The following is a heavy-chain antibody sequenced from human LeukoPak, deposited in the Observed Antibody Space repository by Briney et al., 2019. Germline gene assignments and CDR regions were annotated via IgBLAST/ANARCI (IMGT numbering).Heavy chain of an antibody. D-gene: IGHD6-19*01. V-gene: IGHV4-38-2*02. CDR2: IYYSGST. CDR1: GYSISSGYY. Sequence: SETLSLTCTVSGYSISSGYYWGWIRQPPGKGLEWIGSIYYSGSTYYNPSLKSRVTISVDTSKNQFSLKLSSVTAADTAVYYCARVVSGWYFHYYYYYMDVWGKGTTVTVSS. J-gene: IGHJ6*03. CDR3: ARVVSGWYFHYYYYYMDV.